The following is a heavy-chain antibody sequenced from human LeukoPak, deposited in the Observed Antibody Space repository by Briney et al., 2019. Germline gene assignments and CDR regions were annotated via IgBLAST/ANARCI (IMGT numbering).Heavy chain of an antibody. D-gene: IGHD4-17*01. Sequence: PSETLSLTCTVSGGSISSSSYYWGWIRQPPGKGLEWIGSIYYSGSTYYNPSLKSRVTISVDTSENQFSLKLSSVTAADTAVYYCARLRATVRHYYYYMDVWGKGTTVTISS. J-gene: IGHJ6*03. CDR3: ARLRATVRHYYYYMDV. CDR1: GGSISSSSYY. V-gene: IGHV4-39*01. CDR2: IYYSGST.